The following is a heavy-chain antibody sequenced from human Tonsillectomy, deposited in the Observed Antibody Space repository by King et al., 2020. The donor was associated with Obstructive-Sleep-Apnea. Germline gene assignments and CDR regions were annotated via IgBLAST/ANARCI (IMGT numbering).Heavy chain of an antibody. V-gene: IGHV3-15*04. CDR3: TTENCSGGSCYSDY. CDR2: FESKTYGGTT. D-gene: IGHD2-15*01. Sequence: VQLVESGGGLVKPGGSLRLSCAASGFTFSNAWMSWVRQSPGKGLGWVVRFESKTYGGTTDYAAPVKGRFTISRDDSKNTLYLQMNSLKTEDTAVYYCTTENCSGGSCYSDYWGQGTLVTVSS. CDR1: GFTFSNAW. J-gene: IGHJ4*02.